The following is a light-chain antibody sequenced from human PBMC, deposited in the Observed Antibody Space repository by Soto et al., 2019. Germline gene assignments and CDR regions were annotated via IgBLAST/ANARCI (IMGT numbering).Light chain of an antibody. CDR2: KAS. CDR3: QQYNSYVYT. CDR1: QSVSSW. Sequence: DIQMTQSPSTLSASVGGRVTITCRASQSVSSWLAWYQQKPGKAPKVLIYKASTLESGVPSRFSGSGSGTEFTLTISSLQPDDFATCYCQQYNSYVYTFGQGTKLEIK. V-gene: IGKV1-5*03. J-gene: IGKJ2*01.